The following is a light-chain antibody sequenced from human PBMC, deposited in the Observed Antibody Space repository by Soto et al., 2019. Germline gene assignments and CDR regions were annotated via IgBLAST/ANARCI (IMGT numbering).Light chain of an antibody. CDR2: DAS. CDR3: HQRSNWPRT. Sequence: EIVLTQSPATLSLFPGERATLSCRASQSVRTYLAWYQQKPGQAPRPLISDASKRATGIPARFSGSGSGTDFTLTISSLDAEDFAVYYCHQRSNWPRTFGGGTKVESK. CDR1: QSVRTY. V-gene: IGKV3-11*01. J-gene: IGKJ4*01.